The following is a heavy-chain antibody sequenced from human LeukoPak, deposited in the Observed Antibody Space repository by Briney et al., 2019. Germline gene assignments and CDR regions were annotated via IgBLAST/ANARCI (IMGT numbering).Heavy chain of an antibody. CDR3: ARDVVMVVAATAIGF. D-gene: IGHD2-15*01. CDR2: ISSSSNYI. Sequence: GGSLRLSCAASGFTFSTYSMNWVRQAPGKGLEWVSFISSSSNYIYYADSVKGRFTVSRDNAKNSLYLQMNSLRAEDTAVYYCARDVVMVVAATAIGFWGQGTLVTVSS. V-gene: IGHV3-21*01. CDR1: GFTFSTYS. J-gene: IGHJ4*02.